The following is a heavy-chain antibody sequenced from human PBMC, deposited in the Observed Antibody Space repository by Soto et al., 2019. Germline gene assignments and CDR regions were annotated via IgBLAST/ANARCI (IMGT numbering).Heavy chain of an antibody. D-gene: IGHD6-6*01. CDR2: IYYSGST. V-gene: IGHV4-31*03. Sequence: ASETLSLTCTVSGGSISSGGYYWSWIRQHPGKGLEWIGYIYYSGSTYYNPSLKSRVTISVDTSKNQFSLKLSSVTAADTAVYYCARDPGIAARTGGYYGMDVWGQGTTVTVSS. CDR3: ARDPGIAARTGGYYGMDV. J-gene: IGHJ6*02. CDR1: GGSISSGGYY.